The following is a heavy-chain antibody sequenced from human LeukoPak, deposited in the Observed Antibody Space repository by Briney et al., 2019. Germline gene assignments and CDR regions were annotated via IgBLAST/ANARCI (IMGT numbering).Heavy chain of an antibody. J-gene: IGHJ4*02. Sequence: SVRVSCKASGGTFSSYAISRVRQAPGQGLEWMGGIIPIFGTANYAQKFQGRVTITADESTSTAYMELSSLRSEDTAVYYCARGVATIKFSHNPYYFDYWGQGTLVTVSS. V-gene: IGHV1-69*13. D-gene: IGHD5-12*01. CDR1: GGTFSSYA. CDR2: IIPIFGTA. CDR3: ARGVATIKFSHNPYYFDY.